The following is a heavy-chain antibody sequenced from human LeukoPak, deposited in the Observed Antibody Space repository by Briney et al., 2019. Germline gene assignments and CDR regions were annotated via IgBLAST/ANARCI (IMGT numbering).Heavy chain of an antibody. D-gene: IGHD6-13*01. V-gene: IGHV4-34*01. CDR1: GGSFSGYY. J-gene: IGHJ4*02. CDR3: ARDGYSISSSGC. CDR2: INHSGST. Sequence: SETLSLTCAVYGGSFSGYYWSWIRQPPGKGLEWIGEINHSGSTNYNPSLKSRVTISVDTSKNQFSLKLSSVTAADTAVYYCARDGYSISSSGCWRQGTLVTVSS.